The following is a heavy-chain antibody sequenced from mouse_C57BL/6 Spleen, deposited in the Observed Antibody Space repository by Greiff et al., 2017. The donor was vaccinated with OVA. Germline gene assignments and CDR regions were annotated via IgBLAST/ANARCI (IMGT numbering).Heavy chain of an antibody. Sequence: DVKLVESGGGLVKPGGSLKLSCAASGFTFSDYGMHWVRQAPEQGLEWVAYISSGSSTIYYADTVKGRFTISRDNAKNTLFLQMTRLRSEDTAMYYCARQLLTGYFDVWGTGTTVTVSS. CDR1: GFTFSDYG. CDR2: ISSGSSTI. D-gene: IGHD2-12*01. CDR3: ARQLLTGYFDV. V-gene: IGHV5-17*01. J-gene: IGHJ1*03.